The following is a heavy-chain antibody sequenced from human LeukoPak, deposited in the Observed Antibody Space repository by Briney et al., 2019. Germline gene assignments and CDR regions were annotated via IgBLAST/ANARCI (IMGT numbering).Heavy chain of an antibody. D-gene: IGHD3-22*01. V-gene: IGHV1-18*01. J-gene: IGHJ4*02. CDR2: ISAYNCNT. CDR3: ARDRFYYDISGYYLDY. Sequence: ASVKVSCKASGYTFTSYCISWVRQAPGQGLEWMGGISAYNCNTNYAQKLQGRVTMNTDTYTSTAYMELRSLRSDDTAVYYCARDRFYYDISGYYLDYWGQGTLVSVSS. CDR1: GYTFTSYC.